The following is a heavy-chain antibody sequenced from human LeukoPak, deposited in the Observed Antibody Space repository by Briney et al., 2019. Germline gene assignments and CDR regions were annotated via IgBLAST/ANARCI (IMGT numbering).Heavy chain of an antibody. CDR3: ARLRLVYERSCSCNWFDP. CDR1: GYTFTDHY. D-gene: IGHD5/OR15-5a*01. CDR2: INPNNGDT. Sequence: ASVKVSCKASGYTFTDHYMHWVRQAPGQGLEWMGRINPNNGDTNYAQKFQGRVTMTRDKSISTAYMELSGLRFDDTAVYYGARLRLVYERSCSCNWFDPWGQGTLVTIYS. J-gene: IGHJ5*02. V-gene: IGHV1-2*06.